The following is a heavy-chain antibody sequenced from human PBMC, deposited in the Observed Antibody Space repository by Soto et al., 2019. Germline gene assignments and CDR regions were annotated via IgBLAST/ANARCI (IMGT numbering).Heavy chain of an antibody. J-gene: IGHJ5*02. CDR2: IYYTGTT. D-gene: IGHD3-22*01. Sequence: SETLSLTCTVSGGSIRDYYWGWIRQSPGKGLEWIGYIYYTGTTKYNPSLKSRVTISVDSSKNQFSLKLDSVTAADTAVYYCARLGGYYQACESWGQGTLVTVS. V-gene: IGHV4-59*08. CDR3: ARLGGYYQACES. CDR1: GGSIRDYY.